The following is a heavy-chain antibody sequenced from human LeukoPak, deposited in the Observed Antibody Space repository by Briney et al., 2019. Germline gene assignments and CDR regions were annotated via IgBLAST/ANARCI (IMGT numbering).Heavy chain of an antibody. CDR1: GGTFSSYA. J-gene: IGHJ4*02. D-gene: IGHD6-13*01. V-gene: IGHV1-69*13. CDR2: IIPIFGTA. CDR3: ARVSYSSSWHDGY. Sequence: SXXVSCKASGGTFSSYAISWVRQAPGQGLEWMGGIIPIFGTANYAQKFQGRVTITADESTSTAYMELSSLRSEDTAVYYCARVSYSSSWHDGYWGQGTLVTVSS.